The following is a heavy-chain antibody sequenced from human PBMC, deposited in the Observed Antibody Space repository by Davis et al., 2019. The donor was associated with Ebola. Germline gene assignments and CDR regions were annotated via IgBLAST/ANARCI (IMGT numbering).Heavy chain of an antibody. CDR1: GFTFNNYA. CDR2: ISGSGAST. V-gene: IGHV3-23*01. Sequence: GESLKISCAASGFTFNNYAMSWVRQAPGKGLEWVSGISGSGASTYYADSVKGRFTISRDNSKNTLYLQMSGLRAEDTAVYYCARAGRNCTGNSCYSGDYFDQWGQGTLVTVSA. D-gene: IGHD2-15*01. J-gene: IGHJ4*02. CDR3: ARAGRNCTGNSCYSGDYFDQ.